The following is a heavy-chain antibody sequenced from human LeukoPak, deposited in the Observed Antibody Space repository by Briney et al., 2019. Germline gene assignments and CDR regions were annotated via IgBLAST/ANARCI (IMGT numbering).Heavy chain of an antibody. V-gene: IGHV1-69*13. CDR3: ARGWDYDSGGRPTAYVY. CDR2: IIPIFATA. CDR1: GYTFTSYA. D-gene: IGHD3-22*01. J-gene: IGHJ4*02. Sequence: SVKVSCTASGYTFTSYAMNWVRQAPGQGLEWMGGIIPIFATANYAQKFQGKVTITADESTSTAYMELNSLRSEDTAVYYCARGWDYDSGGRPTAYVYWGQGTLVSVSS.